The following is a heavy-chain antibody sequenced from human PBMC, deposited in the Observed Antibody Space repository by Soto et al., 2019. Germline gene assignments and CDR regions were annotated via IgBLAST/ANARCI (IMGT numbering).Heavy chain of an antibody. Sequence: ASVKVSCKASGSGFIRSGIQWVRQAHGQRLEWIGWIVVASGQTNYAQNFRGRVAITRDTSTATAYIELTGLTSEDTAVHFCSADRPDIGVGWWVWGQGTRVTSP. CDR3: SADRPDIGVGWWV. J-gene: IGHJ6*02. CDR2: IVVASGQT. D-gene: IGHD2-15*01. V-gene: IGHV1-58*02. CDR1: GSGFIRSG.